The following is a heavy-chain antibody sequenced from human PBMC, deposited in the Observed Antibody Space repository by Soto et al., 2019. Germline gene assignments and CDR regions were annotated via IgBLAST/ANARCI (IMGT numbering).Heavy chain of an antibody. J-gene: IGHJ4*02. CDR2: IIPIFGTA. D-gene: IGHD3-22*01. V-gene: IGHV1-69*13. CDR3: ARETNYYDSSGYYYVSGFDY. CDR1: GGTFSSYA. Sequence: VASVKVSCKASGGTFSSYAISWVRQAPGQGLEWMGGIIPIFGTANYAQKFQGRVTITADESTSTAYMELSSLRSEDTAVYYCARETNYYDSSGYYYVSGFDYWGQGTLVTVSS.